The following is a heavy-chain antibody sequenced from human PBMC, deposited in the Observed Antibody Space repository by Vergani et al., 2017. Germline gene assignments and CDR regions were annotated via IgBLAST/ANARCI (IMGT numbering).Heavy chain of an antibody. D-gene: IGHD4-17*01. CDR2: ISYDGSNK. Sequence: QVQLVESGGGVVQPGRSLRLSCAASGFTFSSYAMHWVRQAPGKGLEWVAVISYDGSNKYYADSVNGRFTISRDNSKNTLYLQMNSLRAEDTAVYYCARGASGDYVSSFDYWGQGTLVTVSS. CDR3: ARGASGDYVSSFDY. CDR1: GFTFSSYA. V-gene: IGHV3-30-3*01. J-gene: IGHJ4*02.